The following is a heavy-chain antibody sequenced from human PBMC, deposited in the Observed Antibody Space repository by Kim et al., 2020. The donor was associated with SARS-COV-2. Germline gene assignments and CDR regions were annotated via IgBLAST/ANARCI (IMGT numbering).Heavy chain of an antibody. D-gene: IGHD2-15*01. CDR3: ASTKGAGCSGGSCHYYGMEV. Sequence: GGSLRLSCAASGFTFSSYSMNWVRQAPGKGLEWVSSISSSSSYIYYADSVKGRFTISRDNAKNSLYLQMNSLRAEDTAVYYCASTKGAGCSGGSCHYYGMEVWGQGTTVTVSS. CDR2: ISSSSSYI. V-gene: IGHV3-21*01. J-gene: IGHJ6*02. CDR1: GFTFSSYS.